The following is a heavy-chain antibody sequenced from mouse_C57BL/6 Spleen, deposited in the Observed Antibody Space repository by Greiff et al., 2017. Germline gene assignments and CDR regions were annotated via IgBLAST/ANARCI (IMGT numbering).Heavy chain of an antibody. V-gene: IGHV5-17*01. J-gene: IGHJ2*01. Sequence: EVKVVESGGGLVKPGGSLKLSCAASGFTFSDYGMHWVRQAPEKGLEWVAYISSGSSTIYYADTVKGRFTISRDNAKNTLFLQMTRLRSEDTAMYYCASEQPYYFDYWGQGTTLTVSS. CDR1: GFTFSDYG. D-gene: IGHD6-1*01. CDR2: ISSGSSTI. CDR3: ASEQPYYFDY.